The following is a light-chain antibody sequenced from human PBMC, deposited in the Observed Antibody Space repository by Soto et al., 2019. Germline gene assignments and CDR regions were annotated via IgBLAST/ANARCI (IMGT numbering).Light chain of an antibody. V-gene: IGKV3-11*01. Sequence: EIVLTQSPATLSLSPGERATLSCRASQSVSSYLAWYQQKPGQAPRLLIYDASNRATGIPAMFSGSGSGTDFTLTISSLEPEDFAVYYCQQRSNWPGTFGQGTRLEIK. CDR2: DAS. CDR1: QSVSSY. J-gene: IGKJ5*01. CDR3: QQRSNWPGT.